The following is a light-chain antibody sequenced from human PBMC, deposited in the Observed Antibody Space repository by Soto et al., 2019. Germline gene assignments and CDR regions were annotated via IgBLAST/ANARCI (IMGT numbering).Light chain of an antibody. V-gene: IGLV2-14*01. CDR2: DVT. J-gene: IGLJ1*01. CDR3: SSYATSSSYV. Sequence: QSALTQPASVSGSPGQSITISCTGTSRDVGGYISVSWYQQHPGKAPKLMIYDVTIRPSGVSYRFSGSKSGNTASLTISGLPAVDEADYYCSSYATSSSYVFGTGTKGTVL. CDR1: SRDVGGYIS.